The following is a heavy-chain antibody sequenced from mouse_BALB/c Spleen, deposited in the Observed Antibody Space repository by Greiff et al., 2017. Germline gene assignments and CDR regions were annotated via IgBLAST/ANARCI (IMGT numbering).Heavy chain of an antibody. CDR3: AIVEGYFDV. J-gene: IGHJ1*01. CDR1: GFTFSSYG. CDR2: INSNGGST. V-gene: IGHV5-6-3*01. Sequence: EVHLVESGGGLVQPGGSLKLSCAASGFTFSSYGMSWVRQTPDKRLELVATINSNGGSTYYPDSVKGRFTISRDNAKNTLYLQMSSLKSEDTAMYYCAIVEGYFDVWGAGTTVTVSS.